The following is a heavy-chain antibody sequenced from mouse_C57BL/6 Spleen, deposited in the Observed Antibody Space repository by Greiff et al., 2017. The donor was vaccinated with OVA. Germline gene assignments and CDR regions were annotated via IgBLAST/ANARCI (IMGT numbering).Heavy chain of an antibody. Sequence: QVQLQQSGAELMKPGASVKLSCKATGYTFTGYWIEWVKQRPGHGLEWIGEILPGSGSTNYNEKFKGKATFTADTSSNTAYMQLSSLTTEDSAIYYCARSSSFYYGSRPYFDYWGQGTTLTVSS. D-gene: IGHD1-1*01. V-gene: IGHV1-9*01. J-gene: IGHJ2*01. CDR3: ARSSSFYYGSRPYFDY. CDR2: ILPGSGST. CDR1: GYTFTGYW.